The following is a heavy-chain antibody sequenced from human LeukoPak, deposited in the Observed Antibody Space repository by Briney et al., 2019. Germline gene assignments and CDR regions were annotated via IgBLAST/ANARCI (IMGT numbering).Heavy chain of an antibody. Sequence: ASVKVSCKASGGTFSSYAISWVRQAPGQGLEWMGRIIPIFGTANYAQKFQGRVTITADESTSTAYMELSSLRSEDTAVYYCARVEGFDILTGYPKGPFDYWGQGTLVTVSS. CDR1: GGTFSSYA. CDR2: IIPIFGTA. CDR3: ARVEGFDILTGYPKGPFDY. V-gene: IGHV1-69*13. J-gene: IGHJ4*02. D-gene: IGHD3-9*01.